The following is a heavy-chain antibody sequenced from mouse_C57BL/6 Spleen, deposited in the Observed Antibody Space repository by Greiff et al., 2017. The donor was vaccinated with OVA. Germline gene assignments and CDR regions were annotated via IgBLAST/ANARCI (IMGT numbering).Heavy chain of an antibody. V-gene: IGHV5-9*01. CDR1: GFTFSSYT. Sequence: EVQVVESGGGLVKPGGSLKLSCAASGFTFSSYTMSWVRQTPEKRLEWVATISGGGGNTYYPDSVKGRFTISRDNAKNTLYLQMSSLRSEDTALYYCARHRTAQAFDYWGQGTTLTVSS. J-gene: IGHJ2*01. CDR3: ARHRTAQAFDY. CDR2: ISGGGGNT. D-gene: IGHD3-2*02.